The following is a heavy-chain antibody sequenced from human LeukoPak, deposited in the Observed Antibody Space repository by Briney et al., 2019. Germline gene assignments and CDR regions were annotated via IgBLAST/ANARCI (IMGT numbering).Heavy chain of an antibody. CDR3: ARGVRGVPGATVYYYYGLDV. CDR2: TYYRSKWFN. D-gene: IGHD2-2*01. Sequence: SQTLSLTCAISGDSVSSNSAAWNWIRQSPSRGLEWLGTTYYRSKWFNDYAVSVKSRITINPDTSKNQFTLQLNSVVPEDTAVYYCARGVRGVPGATVYYYYGLDVWGQGTTVTVSS. J-gene: IGHJ6*02. CDR1: GDSVSSNSAA. V-gene: IGHV6-1*01.